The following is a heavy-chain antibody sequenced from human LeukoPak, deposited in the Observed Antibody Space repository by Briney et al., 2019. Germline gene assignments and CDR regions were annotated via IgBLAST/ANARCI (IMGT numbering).Heavy chain of an antibody. D-gene: IGHD4-23*01. CDR3: TRGYGGNSRVYDY. V-gene: IGHV3-49*04. CDR2: IGSKGYGGTT. CDR1: GFTFGDHA. J-gene: IGHJ4*02. Sequence: GGSQRLSCTSSGFTFGDHAMSWVRQAPGKGLEWVAFIGSKGYGGTTQYAASVKGRFTISRDDSKTIAYLQMDSLKTEDTGVYYYTRGYGGNSRVYDYWGQGTLVTVSS.